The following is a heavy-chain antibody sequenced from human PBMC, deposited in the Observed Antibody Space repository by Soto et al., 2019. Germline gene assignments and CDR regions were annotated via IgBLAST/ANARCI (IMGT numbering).Heavy chain of an antibody. J-gene: IGHJ6*03. CDR1: GFTFGDYA. D-gene: IGHD2-15*01. CDR2: IRSKAYGGTT. Sequence: GGSLRLSCTASGFTFGDYAMSWFRQAPGKGLERVGFIRSKAYGGTTEYAASVKGRFTISRDDSKSIAYLQMNSLKTEDTAVYYCTRSLGDIVVVVAATTGASAHYYMDVWGKGTTVTVSS. CDR3: TRSLGDIVVVVAATTGASAHYYMDV. V-gene: IGHV3-49*03.